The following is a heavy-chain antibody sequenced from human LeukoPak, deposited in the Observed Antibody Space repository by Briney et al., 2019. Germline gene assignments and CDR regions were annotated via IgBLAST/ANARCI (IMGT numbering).Heavy chain of an antibody. CDR2: VSSVSDYI. D-gene: IGHD6-6*01. J-gene: IGHJ4*02. CDR1: GFTFSSYS. Sequence: GGSLRLSCAASGFTFSSYSMNWVRQAAGKGLEWVSSVSSVSDYIYYANSVKGRFTISRDNAKHSLYLQMNSLRAEDTAVYYCAKIVVFPEYSSSSEFDYWGQGTLVTVSS. CDR3: AKIVVFPEYSSSSEFDY. V-gene: IGHV3-21*01.